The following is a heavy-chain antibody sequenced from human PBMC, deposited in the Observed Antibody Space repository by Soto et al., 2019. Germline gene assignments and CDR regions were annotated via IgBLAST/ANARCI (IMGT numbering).Heavy chain of an antibody. Sequence: QLQLQESGPGVVKPSQTLSLTCSVSGGSMSSGDYYWNWIRQSPAKGLEWIGYIYDSANTYYNPSLKSRVTISIDPSNNQFSLNLNSVTAADTAVYYCGRSGAIAPRYRYFDPWGQGTLVTVSP. J-gene: IGHJ5*02. CDR3: GRSGAIAPRYRYFDP. V-gene: IGHV4-30-4*01. CDR2: IYDSANT. D-gene: IGHD6-6*01. CDR1: GGSMSSGDYY.